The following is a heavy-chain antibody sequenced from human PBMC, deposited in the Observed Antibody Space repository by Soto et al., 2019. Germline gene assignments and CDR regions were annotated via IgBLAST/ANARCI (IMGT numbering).Heavy chain of an antibody. CDR2: ISGNGGNT. J-gene: IGHJ5*01. V-gene: IGHV3-23*01. Sequence: PGGSLRLSCAASGFTFTNYAMSWVRQAPGKGLEWVAIISGNGGNTFYPESVKGRFTISRDNSENTLSLHMNSLGADDTAVYFCARVAIFYCSRPTCYADSRGQGTLVTVSS. CDR1: GFTFTNYA. D-gene: IGHD2-2*01. CDR3: ARVAIFYCSRPTCYADS.